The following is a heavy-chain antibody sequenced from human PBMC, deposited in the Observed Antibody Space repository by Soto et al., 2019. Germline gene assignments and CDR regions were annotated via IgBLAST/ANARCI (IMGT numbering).Heavy chain of an antibody. D-gene: IGHD3-3*01. CDR1: GYTFTSYD. CDR3: ACVIKSGAFTSGFDP. CDR2: MNPNSGNT. J-gene: IGHJ5*02. Sequence: QVQLVQSGAEVKKPGASVKVSCKASGYTFTSYDINWVRQATGQGREYLGWMNPNSGNTGYVQKLQGRVTMTRDTSLSTVYMDLSTLRSAVSPVYFFACVIKSGAFTSGFDPCGQGTLVTVSS. V-gene: IGHV1-8*01.